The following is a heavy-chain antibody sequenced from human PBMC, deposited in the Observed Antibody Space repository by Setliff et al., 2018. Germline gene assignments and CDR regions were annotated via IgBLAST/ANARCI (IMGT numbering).Heavy chain of an antibody. CDR3: ARGRNIAARLLDS. D-gene: IGHD6-6*01. J-gene: IGHJ4*02. V-gene: IGHV4-39*07. Sequence: PSETLSLTCKVSGDSMNSGVYYWAWIRQPPGKGLEWVGDINHRGSTNYNPSLKSRVTISVDTSKDQFSLKVISMTAADTAVYYCARGRNIAARLLDSWGQGTLVTVSS. CDR1: GDSMNSGVYY. CDR2: INHRGST.